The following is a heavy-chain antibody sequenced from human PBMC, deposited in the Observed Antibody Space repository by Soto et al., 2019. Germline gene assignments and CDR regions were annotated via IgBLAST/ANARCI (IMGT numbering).Heavy chain of an antibody. CDR1: GYTFTSYD. V-gene: IGHV1-8*01. J-gene: IGHJ4*02. CDR3: VRVKGRWIWGSYPFDY. CDR2: MNPNSGNT. Sequence: QVQLVQSGAEVKKPGASVKVSCKASGYTFTSYDINWVRQATGQGLEWMGWMNPNSGNTGYAQKFQGRVTMTRNTSISTAYMELSSLRSEDTAVYYCVRVKGRWIWGSYPFDYWGQGTLVTVSS. D-gene: IGHD3-16*02.